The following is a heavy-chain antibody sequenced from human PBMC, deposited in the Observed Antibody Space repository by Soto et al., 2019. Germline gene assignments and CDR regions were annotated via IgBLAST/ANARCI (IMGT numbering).Heavy chain of an antibody. V-gene: IGHV1-24*01. D-gene: IGHD3-22*01. CDR2: FDPEDGET. J-gene: IGHJ6*02. Sequence: ASVKVSCKVSGYTLTELSMHWVRQAPGKGLEWMGGFDPEDGETIYAQKFQGRVTMTEDTSTDTAYMELSSLRSEDTAVYYCARLYYDSSGRYYYGMDVWGQGTTVTVSS. CDR1: GYTLTELS. CDR3: ARLYYDSSGRYYYGMDV.